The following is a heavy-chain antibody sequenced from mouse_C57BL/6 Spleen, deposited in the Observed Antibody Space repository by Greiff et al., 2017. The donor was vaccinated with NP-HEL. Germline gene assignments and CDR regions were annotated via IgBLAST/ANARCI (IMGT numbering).Heavy chain of an antibody. CDR2: IYPGDGDT. D-gene: IGHD1-1*01. CDR3: ARLEFITTVVATSNWDRAFDY. V-gene: IGHV1-80*01. J-gene: IGHJ2*01. CDR1: GYAFSSYW. Sequence: QVQLQQSGAELVKPGASVKISCKASGYAFSSYWMNWVKQRPGKGLVWIGQIYPGDGDTNYNGKFKGKATLTADKSSSTAYMQLSSLTSEDSAVYFCARLEFITTVVATSNWDRAFDYWGQGTTLTVSS.